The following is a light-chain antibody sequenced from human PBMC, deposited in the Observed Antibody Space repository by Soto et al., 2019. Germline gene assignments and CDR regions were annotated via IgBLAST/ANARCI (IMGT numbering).Light chain of an antibody. CDR3: QQYGSKPVCT. CDR2: GAS. Sequence: EIVLTQSPGTLSLSPGERATLSCRASQSVSSSYLAWYQQKPRQAPRLLIYGASSRTTGIPDRFSGSRAGTEFTPTISRLEPADFSVYYCQQYGSKPVCTFGQGTKLEIK. CDR1: QSVSSSY. J-gene: IGKJ2*02. V-gene: IGKV3-20*01.